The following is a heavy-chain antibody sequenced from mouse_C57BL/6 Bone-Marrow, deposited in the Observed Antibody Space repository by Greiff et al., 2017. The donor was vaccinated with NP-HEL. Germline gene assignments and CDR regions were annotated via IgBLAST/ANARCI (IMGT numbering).Heavy chain of an antibody. Sequence: QVQLQQSGAELVKPGASVKISCKASGYAFSSYWMNWVKRRPGKGLEWIGKIYPGDGDTNYNGKFKGKATLTADKSSSTAYMQLSSLTSEDSAVYFCARWGLRRDWYFDVWGTGTTVTVSS. D-gene: IGHD2-4*01. CDR3: ARWGLRRDWYFDV. V-gene: IGHV1-80*01. CDR1: GYAFSSYW. CDR2: IYPGDGDT. J-gene: IGHJ1*03.